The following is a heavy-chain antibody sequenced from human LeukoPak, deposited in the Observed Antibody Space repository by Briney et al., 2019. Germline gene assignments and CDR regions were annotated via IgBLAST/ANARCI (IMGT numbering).Heavy chain of an antibody. D-gene: IGHD3-9*01. Sequence: PGXXLRLSCAASGFTFSSYWMSWVRQAPGKGLEWVANIKQDGSERYYVDSVKGRFTISRDNGKNSLYMQMNSLRAEDTAVYYCATGGGRYFDWLLPDDYWGQGTLVTVSS. J-gene: IGHJ4*02. V-gene: IGHV3-7*01. CDR2: IKQDGSER. CDR1: GFTFSSYW. CDR3: ATGGGRYFDWLLPDDY.